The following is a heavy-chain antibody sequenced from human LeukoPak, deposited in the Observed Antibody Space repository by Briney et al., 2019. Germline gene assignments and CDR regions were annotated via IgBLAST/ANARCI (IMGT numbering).Heavy chain of an antibody. D-gene: IGHD3-3*01. CDR1: GYTFTSYD. CDR2: MNPNSGGT. J-gene: IGHJ4*02. CDR3: ARGWSHGVIMGTYYFDY. V-gene: IGHV1-2*02. Sequence: ASVKVSCKASGYTFTSYDINWVRQATGQGLEWMGWMNPNSGGTNYAQKFQGRVTMTRDTSISTAYMELSRLRSDDTAVYYCARGWSHGVIMGTYYFDYWGQGTLVTVSS.